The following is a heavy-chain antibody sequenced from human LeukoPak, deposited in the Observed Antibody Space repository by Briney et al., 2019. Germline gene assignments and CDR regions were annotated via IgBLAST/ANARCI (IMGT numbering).Heavy chain of an antibody. D-gene: IGHD6-19*01. CDR2: ISYDGSNK. J-gene: IGHJ4*02. CDR1: GFTFSSYA. Sequence: PGGSLRLSCAASGFTFSSYAMHWVRQAPGKGLEWVAVISYDGSNKYYADSVKGRFTISRDNSKNTLYLQMNSLRAEDTAVYYCARIVAGNSFDYWGQGTLVTVSS. V-gene: IGHV3-30-3*01. CDR3: ARIVAGNSFDY.